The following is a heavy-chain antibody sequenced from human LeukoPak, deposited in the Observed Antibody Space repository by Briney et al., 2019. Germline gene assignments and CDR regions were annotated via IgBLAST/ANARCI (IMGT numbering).Heavy chain of an antibody. Sequence: ASVKVSCKASGYTFTGYYMHWVRQAPGQGLEWMGWINPNSGGTNYAQKFQGRVTMTRGTSISTAYMELSRLRADDTAVYYCARDRPKQQLVPWGQGTLVTVSS. CDR2: INPNSGGT. CDR3: ARDRPKQQLVP. D-gene: IGHD6-13*01. J-gene: IGHJ5*02. V-gene: IGHV1-2*02. CDR1: GYTFTGYY.